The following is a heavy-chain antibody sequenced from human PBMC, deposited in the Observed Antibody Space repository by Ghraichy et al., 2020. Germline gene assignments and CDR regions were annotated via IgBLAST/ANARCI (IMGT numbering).Heavy chain of an antibody. D-gene: IGHD3-10*01. Sequence: GGSLRLSCAASGFTFSSYAMHWVRQAPGKGLEWVAVISYDGSNKYYADSVKGRFTISRDNSKNTLYLQMNSLRAEDTAVYYCARVMVRGSDYYYGMDVWGQGTTVTVSS. J-gene: IGHJ6*02. CDR3: ARVMVRGSDYYYGMDV. CDR2: ISYDGSNK. V-gene: IGHV3-30-3*01. CDR1: GFTFSSYA.